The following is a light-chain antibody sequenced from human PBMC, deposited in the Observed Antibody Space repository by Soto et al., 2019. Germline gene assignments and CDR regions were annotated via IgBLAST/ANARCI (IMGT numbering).Light chain of an antibody. J-gene: IGLJ1*01. CDR3: QSYDSGLSGYV. CDR2: RNT. CDR1: SSNIGSGHD. Sequence: QSVLTQPPSVSGAPGQRVTISCIVSSSNIGSGHDVHWYQHRPGTAPKLLIYRNTNRPSGVPDRFSGSKSGTSASLAITGLQADDEAEYYCQSYDSGLSGYVFGTGTKVTVL. V-gene: IGLV1-40*01.